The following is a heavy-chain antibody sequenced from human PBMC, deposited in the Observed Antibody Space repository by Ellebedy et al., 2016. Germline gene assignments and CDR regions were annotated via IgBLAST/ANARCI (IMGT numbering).Heavy chain of an antibody. CDR3: ARDRDCSGGSCEATYYYYMDV. J-gene: IGHJ6*03. CDR2: IIPIFGTA. D-gene: IGHD2-15*01. CDR1: GGTFSSYA. Sequence: SVKVSXKASGGTFSSYAISWVRQAPGQGLEWMGGIIPIFGTANYAQKFQGRVTITADESTSTAYMELSSLRSEDTAVYYCARDRDCSGGSCEATYYYYMDVWGKGTTVTVSS. V-gene: IGHV1-69*13.